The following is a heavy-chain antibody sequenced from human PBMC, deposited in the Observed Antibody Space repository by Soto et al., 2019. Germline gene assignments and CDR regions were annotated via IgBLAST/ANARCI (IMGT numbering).Heavy chain of an antibody. CDR2: ISSSSTYI. D-gene: IGHD3-22*01. CDR1: GFTFSSYA. J-gene: IGHJ4*02. Sequence: EVQLVESGGGLVKPGGSLRLSCAASGFTFSSYAMNWVRQAPGKGLEGVSSISSSSTYIYYADSVKGRFTISRDNAKNSLYLQMNSLRAEDTAVYYCARPLHYYDGSGYSAYWGQGTLVTVSS. V-gene: IGHV3-21*01. CDR3: ARPLHYYDGSGYSAY.